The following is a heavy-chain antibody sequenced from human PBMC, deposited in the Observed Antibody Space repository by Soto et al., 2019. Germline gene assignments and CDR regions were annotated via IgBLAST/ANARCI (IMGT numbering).Heavy chain of an antibody. V-gene: IGHV3-9*01. CDR3: ANLPLYGSGFDC. J-gene: IGHJ4*02. CDR2: ISWNGAAT. Sequence: EVQLVESGGGLVQPGGSLRLSCAASGFTFDDYAIHWVRQAPGKGLEWVSGISWNGAATGYVDSVKGRFSISRDNTKNPPFLQIGRLGSEDTGGYYCANLPLYGSGFDCWGQGTLVTVSS. D-gene: IGHD3-10*01. CDR1: GFTFDDYA.